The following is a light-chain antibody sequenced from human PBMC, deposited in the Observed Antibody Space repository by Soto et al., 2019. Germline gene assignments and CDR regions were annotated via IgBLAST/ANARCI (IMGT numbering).Light chain of an antibody. V-gene: IGLV1-47*02. J-gene: IGLJ2*01. Sequence: GSSSNIETNLVHWYQHLPGASPRLLIFNNDQRPSGVPDRFSASKSGTSASLAISGLRSEDETDYYCTATDDRLTGPVFGGGTKVTVL. CDR1: SSNIETNL. CDR3: TATDDRLTGPV. CDR2: NND.